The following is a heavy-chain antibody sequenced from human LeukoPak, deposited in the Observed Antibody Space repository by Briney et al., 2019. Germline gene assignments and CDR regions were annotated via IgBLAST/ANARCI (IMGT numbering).Heavy chain of an antibody. CDR1: GFTFSSYG. J-gene: IGHJ4*02. V-gene: IGHV3-64D*09. D-gene: IGHD3-3*01. Sequence: GGSLRLSCSASGFTFSSYGMHWVRQAPGKGLEYVSAISSSGGTTYYADSVKGRFTISRDNSKNTVYLQMSSLRLEDTAVYYCVKRWSGNDLDYWGQGTLVIVSS. CDR3: VKRWSGNDLDY. CDR2: ISSSGGTT.